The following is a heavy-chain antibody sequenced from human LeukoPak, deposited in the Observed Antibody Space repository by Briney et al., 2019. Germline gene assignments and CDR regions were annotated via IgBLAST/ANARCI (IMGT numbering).Heavy chain of an antibody. V-gene: IGHV3-33*01. Sequence: GGSLRLSCAASGFTFGSYDMHWVRQAPGKGLEWVAVTWYDGSKEYYADSVKGRFTISRDTSKNTLDLQMNSLRPEDSAVYYCARETAEMARGSVYFDYWGQGTLVTVSS. J-gene: IGHJ4*02. CDR3: ARETAEMARGSVYFDY. CDR2: TWYDGSKE. CDR1: GFTFGSYD. D-gene: IGHD5-24*01.